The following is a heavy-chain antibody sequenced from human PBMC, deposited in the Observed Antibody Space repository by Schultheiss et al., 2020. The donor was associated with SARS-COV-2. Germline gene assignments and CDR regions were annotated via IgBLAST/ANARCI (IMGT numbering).Heavy chain of an antibody. Sequence: SETLSLTCTVSGGSINSGGYYWSWIRQPAGKGLEWIGRIYTSGSTNYNPSLKSRVTMSIDTSKNQFSLKLSSVTAADTAVYYCAKEGDTYRSRRLDYWGQGTLVTVSS. J-gene: IGHJ4*02. V-gene: IGHV4-61*02. CDR3: AKEGDTYRSRRLDY. CDR1: GGSINSGGYY. D-gene: IGHD6-13*01. CDR2: IYTSGST.